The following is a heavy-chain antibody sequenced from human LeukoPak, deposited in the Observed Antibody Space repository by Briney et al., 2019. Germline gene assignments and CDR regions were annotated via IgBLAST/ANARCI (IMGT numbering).Heavy chain of an antibody. Sequence: SETLSLTCTVSGGSISSSSYYWGWIRQPPGKGLEWIGSIYYSGSTYYNPSLKSRVTISVDTSKNQFSLKLSSVTAADTAVYYCARGSYYDSSGVQHWGQGTLVTVSS. V-gene: IGHV4-39*07. CDR3: ARGSYYDSSGVQH. D-gene: IGHD3-22*01. CDR2: IYYSGST. J-gene: IGHJ1*01. CDR1: GGSISSSSYY.